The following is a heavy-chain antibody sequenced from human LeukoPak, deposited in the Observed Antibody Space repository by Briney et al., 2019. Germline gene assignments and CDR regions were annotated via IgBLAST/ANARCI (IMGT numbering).Heavy chain of an antibody. D-gene: IGHD2-2*02. CDR1: GGSISSYY. CDR3: SIRLGAEYGHWYFAL. V-gene: IGHV4-59*01. CDR2: IYYSGST. J-gene: IGHJ2*01. Sequence: PSETLSLTCTVSGGSISSYYWSWIRQPPGKGLEWIGYIYYSGSTNYNPSLKSRVTISVDTSKNQFSLKLRSVTAADTAVYYGSIRLGAEYGHWYFALWGSGTLVTVSS.